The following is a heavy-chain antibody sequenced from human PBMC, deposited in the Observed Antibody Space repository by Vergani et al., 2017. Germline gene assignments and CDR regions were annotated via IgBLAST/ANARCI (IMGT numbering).Heavy chain of an antibody. D-gene: IGHD1-26*01. CDR2: ISGSGGST. CDR1: GFTFSSYA. J-gene: IGHJ6*03. CDR3: VKGGDSGSYSVHYYCMDV. V-gene: IGHV3-23*01. Sequence: EVQLLESGGGLVQPGGSLRLSCAASGFTFSSYAMSWVPQAPGKGLECVSAISGSGGSTYYADSVKGRFTISRDNSKNTLYLQMNSLRVEDTAVYYCVKGGDSGSYSVHYYCMDVWSERPSVTVSS.